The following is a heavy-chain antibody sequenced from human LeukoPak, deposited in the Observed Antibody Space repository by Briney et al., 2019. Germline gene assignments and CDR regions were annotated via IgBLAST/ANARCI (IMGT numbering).Heavy chain of an antibody. Sequence: GEALEISFKGSGYRFTNYWIGWVRPLPGKGLGWMGIIYPGDSDTRYSPSFQGQVTISADKSISTAYLQWSSLKASDTAMYYCARQRNWTDHYYYYYMDVWGKGTTVTVSS. V-gene: IGHV5-51*01. CDR1: GYRFTNYW. CDR2: IYPGDSDT. D-gene: IGHD1-1*01. CDR3: ARQRNWTDHYYYYYMDV. J-gene: IGHJ6*03.